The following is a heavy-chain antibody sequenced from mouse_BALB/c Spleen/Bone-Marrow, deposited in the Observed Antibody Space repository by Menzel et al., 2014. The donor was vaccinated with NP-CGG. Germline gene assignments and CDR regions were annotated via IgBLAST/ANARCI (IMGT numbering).Heavy chain of an antibody. V-gene: IGHV1-37*01. D-gene: IGHD1-1*01. J-gene: IGHJ3*01. CDR2: INPYNGDT. CDR1: GYSFXDYF. Sequence: EVKLQESGPELVKPGASVKISCKASGYSFXDYFMNWAKQSHGKSLEWIGRINPYNGDTFYNQKFKGKATLTVDKSSSTAHMELLSLTSEDSAVHYCGRSGGSSYVFAYWGQGTLVTVSA. CDR3: GRSGGSSYVFAY.